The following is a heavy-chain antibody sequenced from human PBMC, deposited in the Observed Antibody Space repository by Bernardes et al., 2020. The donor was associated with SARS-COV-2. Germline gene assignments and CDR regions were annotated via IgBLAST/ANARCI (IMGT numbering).Heavy chain of an antibody. CDR1: GFTASSHW. CDR2: INKDGSKK. V-gene: IGHV3-7*01. D-gene: IGHD2-8*01. CDR3: ARGCTNDVCYSWFFDL. Sequence: GGSLRLSCAASGFTASSHWMSWVRQAPGKGLEWVASINKDGSKKRYVDSVKGRFTISTDNAQNSLYLQMSSLRDEDTAVYYCARGCTNDVCYSWFFDLWGRGTLVTVSS. J-gene: IGHJ2*01.